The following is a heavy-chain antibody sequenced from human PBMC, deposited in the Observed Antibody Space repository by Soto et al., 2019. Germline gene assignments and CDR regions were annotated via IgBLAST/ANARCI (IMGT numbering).Heavy chain of an antibody. J-gene: IGHJ6*02. Sequence: HLLESGGGLVQPGGSLRLSCAASEFTFNNYAMTWVRQTPGKGLEWVAGISGPGGRTYYADSVKGRFTISRDNSKNTLFLQMSGLRGEDTAVYYCAKVESYDFWGGYDYYDYSHYGMDVWGQGTTVTVSS. CDR3: AKVESYDFWGGYDYYDYSHYGMDV. CDR2: ISGPGGRT. D-gene: IGHD3-3*01. V-gene: IGHV3-23*01. CDR1: EFTFNNYA.